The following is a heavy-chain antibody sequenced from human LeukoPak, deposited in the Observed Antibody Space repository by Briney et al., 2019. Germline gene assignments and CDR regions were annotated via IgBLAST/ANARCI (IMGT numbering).Heavy chain of an antibody. Sequence: AGGSLRLSCAGSGFTFSTYWMSWVRQAPGKGLEWVASIKPDRSKIYYVDSVKGRFTISRDNAKNSLYLQMNSLRAEDTAVYYCARPAYCGGDCYFYFDYWGQGTLVTVSS. V-gene: IGHV3-7*05. J-gene: IGHJ4*02. CDR2: IKPDRSKI. D-gene: IGHD2-21*02. CDR3: ARPAYCGGDCYFYFDY. CDR1: GFTFSTYW.